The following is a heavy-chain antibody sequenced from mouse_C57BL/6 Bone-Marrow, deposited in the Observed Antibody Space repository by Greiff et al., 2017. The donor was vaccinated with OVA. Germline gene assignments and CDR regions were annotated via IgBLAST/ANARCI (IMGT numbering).Heavy chain of an antibody. V-gene: IGHV5-12*01. J-gene: IGHJ1*03. CDR3: ARRWIWYFYV. CDR1: GFTFSDYY. CDR2: ISNGGGST. Sequence: DVKLVESGGGLVQPGGSLKLSCAASGFTFSDYYMYWVRQTPEKRLEWVAYISNGGGSTYYPDTVKGRFTISRDNAKNTLYLQMSRLKSEDTAMYYCARRWIWYFYVWGTGTTVTVSS.